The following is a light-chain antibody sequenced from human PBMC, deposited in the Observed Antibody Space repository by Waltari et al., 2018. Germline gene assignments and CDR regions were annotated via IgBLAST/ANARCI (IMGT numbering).Light chain of an antibody. CDR2: DAS. Sequence: QSALTQPASVSGSPGQSITISCTGTSSDIGAYNYVSWYQQHPGKAPKLIIYDASDRPSGVSTRFSRSKSGNTASLTISGLQGEDEAVYHCSSYTSNRLFVFGTGTTLTVL. J-gene: IGLJ1*01. V-gene: IGLV2-14*01. CDR3: SSYTSNRLFV. CDR1: SSDIGAYNY.